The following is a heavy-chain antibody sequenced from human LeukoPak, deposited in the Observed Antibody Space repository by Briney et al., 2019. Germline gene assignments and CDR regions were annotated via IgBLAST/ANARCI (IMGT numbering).Heavy chain of an antibody. Sequence: GGSLRLSCAASGFTFSSYAMSWVRQAPGKGLEWVSAISGSGGSTYYADSVKGRFTISKDNSKNTLYLQVNSLRAEDTAVYYCASVTMVRGPHFDYWGQGTLVTVSS. CDR1: GFTFSSYA. CDR3: ASVTMVRGPHFDY. CDR2: ISGSGGST. D-gene: IGHD3-10*01. J-gene: IGHJ4*02. V-gene: IGHV3-23*01.